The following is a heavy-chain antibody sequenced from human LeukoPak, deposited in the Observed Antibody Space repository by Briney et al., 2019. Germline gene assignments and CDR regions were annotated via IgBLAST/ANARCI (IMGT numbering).Heavy chain of an antibody. CDR1: GYTFTSYY. CDR2: INPSGGST. Sequence: ASVKVSCKASGYTFTSYYMHWVRQAPGQGLEWMGIINPSGGSTSYAQKFQGRVTMTRDMSTSTVYMELSSLRSEDTAVYYCARVSRSSGYYYDSSGYPIRSDAFDIWGRGTMVTVSS. D-gene: IGHD3-22*01. CDR3: ARVSRSSGYYYDSSGYPIRSDAFDI. J-gene: IGHJ3*02. V-gene: IGHV1-46*01.